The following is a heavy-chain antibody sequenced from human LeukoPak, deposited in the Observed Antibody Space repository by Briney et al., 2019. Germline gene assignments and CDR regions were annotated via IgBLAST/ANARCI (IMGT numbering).Heavy chain of an antibody. V-gene: IGHV3-30*02. D-gene: IGHD3-22*01. CDR3: AKDRGKYLTWLLEEDFYYYYMDV. CDR2: IRYDESNR. J-gene: IGHJ6*03. Sequence: PGGSLRLSCAASGFTFSSYAMHWVRQAPGRGLEWVAFIRYDESNRYYGDSAKGRFTISRDNSKNTLYLQMNSLRGEDTAVYYCAKDRGKYLTWLLEEDFYYYYMDVWGKGTTVTVSS. CDR1: GFTFSSYA.